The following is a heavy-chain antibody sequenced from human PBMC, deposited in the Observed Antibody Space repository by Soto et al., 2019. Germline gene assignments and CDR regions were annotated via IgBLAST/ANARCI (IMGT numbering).Heavy chain of an antibody. Sequence: SETLALTCTVSGGCISGYYWSWLRQPPGKGLQWIGYIYNIGFTRYNPSLKSRVIISMDSSKNQFSLNLTSVTAADTAVYYCATQGFGVLHGLVDVWGQGTTVTVSS. J-gene: IGHJ6*02. V-gene: IGHV4-59*08. CDR1: GGCISGYY. CDR3: ATQGFGVLHGLVDV. D-gene: IGHD3-10*01. CDR2: IYNIGFT.